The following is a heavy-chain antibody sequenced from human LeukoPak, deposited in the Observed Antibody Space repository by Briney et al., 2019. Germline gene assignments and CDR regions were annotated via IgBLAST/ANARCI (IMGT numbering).Heavy chain of an antibody. Sequence: GGSLRPSCATSGFTLSNLVMGWVRQAPGQGLEWVSAISASGGSTYYADSVKGRFTISRDNSGNTLYLQMNTLRAEDTAVYYCAKDQPITMFWGVIKKDYWGDPLVPPTLVAVSS. D-gene: IGHD3-10*01. J-gene: IGHJ5*02. V-gene: IGHV3-23*01. CDR3: AKDQPITMFWGVIKKDYWGDP. CDR2: ISASGGST. CDR1: GFTLSNLV.